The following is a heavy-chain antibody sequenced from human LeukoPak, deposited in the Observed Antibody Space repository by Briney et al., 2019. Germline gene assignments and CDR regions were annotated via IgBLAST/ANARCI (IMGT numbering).Heavy chain of an antibody. V-gene: IGHV6-1*01. CDR3: ARDQAARSNSFDY. CDR1: GDSVSSNSAA. J-gene: IGHJ4*02. Sequence: SQTLCLTCAISGDSVSSNSAAWNSIRQSPSRGLEWLGRTYYRSKWYNDYAVSVKSRITINPDTSKNQFSLQLNSVTPEDTAVYYCARDQAARSNSFDYWGQGTLVTVSS. CDR2: TYYRSKWYN. D-gene: IGHD6-6*01.